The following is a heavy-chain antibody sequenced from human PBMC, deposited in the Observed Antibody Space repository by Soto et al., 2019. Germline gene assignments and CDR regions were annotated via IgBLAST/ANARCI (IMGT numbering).Heavy chain of an antibody. J-gene: IGHJ5*02. CDR3: ARASIIAAAGTMRWFDP. CDR1: GGSFSGYY. V-gene: IGHV4-34*01. D-gene: IGHD6-13*01. Sequence: SETLSLTCAVYGGSFSGYYWSWIRQPPGKGLEWIGEINHSGSTNYNPSLKSRVTISVDTSKNQFSLKLSSVTAADTAVYYCARASIIAAAGTMRWFDPWGQGTLVTVSS. CDR2: INHSGST.